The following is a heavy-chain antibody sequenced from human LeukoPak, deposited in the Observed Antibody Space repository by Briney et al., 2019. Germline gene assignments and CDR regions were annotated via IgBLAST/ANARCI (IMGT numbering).Heavy chain of an antibody. J-gene: IGHJ6*02. CDR3: ARRYYYDSSGYYRIYYYYGMDV. CDR2: ISHSGST. CDR1: GGSFSGYY. Sequence: SETLSLTCAVYGGSFSGYYWSWIRQPPGKGLEWIGEISHSGSTNYNPSLKSRVTISVDTSKNQFSLKLSSVTAADTAVYYCARRYYYDSSGYYRIYYYYGMDVWGQGTTVTVSS. D-gene: IGHD3-22*01. V-gene: IGHV4-34*01.